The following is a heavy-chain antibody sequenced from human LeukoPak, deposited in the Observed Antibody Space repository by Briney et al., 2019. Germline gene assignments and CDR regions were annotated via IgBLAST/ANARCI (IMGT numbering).Heavy chain of an antibody. Sequence: ASVKVSCKASGYTFTSYDINWVRPATGQGLEWMGWMNPNSGNTGYAQKFQGRVTMTRNTSISTAYKELSSLRSEDTAVYYCARGAYCSSTSCYTEGDYWGQGTLVTVSS. J-gene: IGHJ4*02. D-gene: IGHD2-2*02. CDR2: MNPNSGNT. V-gene: IGHV1-8*01. CDR3: ARGAYCSSTSCYTEGDY. CDR1: GYTFTSYD.